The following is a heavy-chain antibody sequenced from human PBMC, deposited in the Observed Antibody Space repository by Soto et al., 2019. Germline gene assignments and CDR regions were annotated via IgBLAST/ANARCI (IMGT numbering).Heavy chain of an antibody. J-gene: IGHJ4*02. CDR1: GGSISSYY. V-gene: IGHV4-59*12. D-gene: IGHD6-19*01. CDR2: IYYSGST. CDR3: AKDQGIAVAVFDY. Sequence: SETLSLTCTVSGGSISSYYWSWIRQPPGKGLEWIGYIYYSGSTNYNPSLKSRVTISVDTSKNQFSLKLSSVTAADTAVYYCAKDQGIAVAVFDYWGRGTLVTVSS.